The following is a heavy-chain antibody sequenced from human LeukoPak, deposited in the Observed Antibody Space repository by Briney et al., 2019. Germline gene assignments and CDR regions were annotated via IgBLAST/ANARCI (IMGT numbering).Heavy chain of an antibody. V-gene: IGHV3-30-3*01. CDR1: GFTFSSYA. Sequence: GGSLRLSCAASGFTFSSYAMHWVRQAPGKGLEWVAVISYDGSNKHYADSVKGRFTISRDNAKNSLYLQMNSLRAEDTAVYYCARNWFDPWGQGTLVTVSS. CDR3: ARNWFDP. CDR2: ISYDGSNK. J-gene: IGHJ5*02.